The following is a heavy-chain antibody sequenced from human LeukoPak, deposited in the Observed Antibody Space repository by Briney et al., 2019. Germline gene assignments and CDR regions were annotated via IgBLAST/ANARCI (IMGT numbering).Heavy chain of an antibody. CDR2: IYYSGST. CDR3: ARVRRAGNTGWNFDL. Sequence: PSQTPSLTCTVSGGSISSGSYYWSWIRQPPGKGLEYIGSIYYSGSTYNSPSLQSRVLISVDTSRNQFSLNLSSVTAADTAVYYCARVRRAGNTGWNFDLWGRGTLVTVSS. D-gene: IGHD1-1*01. V-gene: IGHV4-30-4*08. CDR1: GGSISSGSYY. J-gene: IGHJ2*01.